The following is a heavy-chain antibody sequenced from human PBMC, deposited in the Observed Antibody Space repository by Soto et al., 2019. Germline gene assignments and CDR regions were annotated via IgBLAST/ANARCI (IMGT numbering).Heavy chain of an antibody. V-gene: IGHV3-33*01. Sequence: SLRLSCAASGFTFTSYGMQWGRQAPSQGLEWVAVIWYHGRNEYYADSVKGRFTISRDNSKNTVYLQMNSLRAEDTAVYYCARDDDTSGHYSKFQYWGQGNQVTVSS. CDR1: GFTFTSYG. J-gene: IGHJ4*02. D-gene: IGHD3-22*01. CDR3: ARDDDTSGHYSKFQY. CDR2: IWYHGRNE.